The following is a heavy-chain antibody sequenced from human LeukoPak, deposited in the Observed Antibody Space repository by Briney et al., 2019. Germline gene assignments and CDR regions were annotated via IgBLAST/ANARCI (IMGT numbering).Heavy chain of an antibody. V-gene: IGHV4-59*12. J-gene: IGHJ6*02. D-gene: IGHD2-15*01. CDR1: XXXXXSYY. CDR3: ARDKRGGGSLGMDV. CDR2: IYHSGST. Sequence: TXXLXXXXXXXXXXSYYWSWIRQXPGXGLEWVGYIYHSGSTNYNPSLKSRVTISVDTSKNQFSLKLSSVTAADTAVYYCARDKRGGGSLGMDVWGQGTTVTVSS.